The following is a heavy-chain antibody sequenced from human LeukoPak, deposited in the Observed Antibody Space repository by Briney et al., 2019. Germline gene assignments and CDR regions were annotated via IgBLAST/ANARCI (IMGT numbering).Heavy chain of an antibody. CDR3: ARDPGYYYDSSGYPDY. V-gene: IGHV3-33*01. Sequence: PGRSLRLSCAASGFTFSSYGMHWVRQAPGKGLEWVAVIWYDGSNKYYADSVKGRFTISRGNSKNTLYLQMNSLRAEDTAVYYCARDPGYYYDSSGYPDYWGQGTLVTVSS. CDR1: GFTFSSYG. D-gene: IGHD3-22*01. J-gene: IGHJ4*02. CDR2: IWYDGSNK.